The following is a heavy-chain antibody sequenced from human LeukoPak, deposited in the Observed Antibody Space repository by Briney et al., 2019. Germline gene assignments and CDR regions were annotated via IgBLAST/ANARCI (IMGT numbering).Heavy chain of an antibody. Sequence: PSETLSLTCTVSGGSISSYYWSWSRQPPGKGLEWIGYIYYSGSTNYNPSLKSRVTISVDTSKNQFSLKLSSVTAADTAVYYCARGGDTAMVIAYWGQGTLVTVSS. J-gene: IGHJ4*02. V-gene: IGHV4-59*01. CDR2: IYYSGST. CDR1: GGSISSYY. D-gene: IGHD5-18*01. CDR3: ARGGDTAMVIAY.